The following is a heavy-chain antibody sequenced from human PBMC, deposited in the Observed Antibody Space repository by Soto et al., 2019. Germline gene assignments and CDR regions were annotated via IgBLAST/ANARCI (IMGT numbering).Heavy chain of an antibody. CDR1: GFTFRTYA. Sequence: EVQVLESGGGLVQPGGSLRLSCAASGFTFRTYAMSWVRQAPGKGLEWVSVISGSTGKTYYADSVKGRFTISRDNSKNTLSLQMNSLRGEDTAVYFCAKNRGSGSPYYYNMEVWGQGTMGTVSS. D-gene: IGHD3-10*01. CDR3: AKNRGSGSPYYYNMEV. V-gene: IGHV3-23*01. CDR2: ISGSTGKT. J-gene: IGHJ6*02.